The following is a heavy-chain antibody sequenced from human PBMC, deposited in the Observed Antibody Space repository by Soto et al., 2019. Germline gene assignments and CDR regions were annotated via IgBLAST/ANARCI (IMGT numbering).Heavy chain of an antibody. CDR1: GFTFSSYW. CDR3: ARDPPYYYDSSGYFDY. CDR2: IKQDGSEK. V-gene: IGHV3-7*03. J-gene: IGHJ4*02. Sequence: EVQLVESGGGLVQPGGSLRLSCAASGFTFSSYWMSWVRQAPGKGLEWVANIKQDGSEKYYVDSVKGRFTISRDNAKNSLYLQMNRLRAEDTAVYYCARDPPYYYDSSGYFDYWGQGTLVTVSS. D-gene: IGHD3-22*01.